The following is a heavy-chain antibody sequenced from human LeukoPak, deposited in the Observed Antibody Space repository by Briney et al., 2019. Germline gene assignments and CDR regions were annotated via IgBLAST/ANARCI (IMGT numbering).Heavy chain of an antibody. V-gene: IGHV3-21*01. Sequence: GGSLRLSCAASGFTFSSYNMNWVRQAPGKGLEWVSSISSSSSYIYYADSVKGRLTISRDNAKSSLYLQMNSLRVEDTAVYFCARDPTVVYGSGIWWFDPWGQGTLVTVSS. CDR1: GFTFSSYN. J-gene: IGHJ5*02. D-gene: IGHD3-10*01. CDR2: ISSSSSYI. CDR3: ARDPTVVYGSGIWWFDP.